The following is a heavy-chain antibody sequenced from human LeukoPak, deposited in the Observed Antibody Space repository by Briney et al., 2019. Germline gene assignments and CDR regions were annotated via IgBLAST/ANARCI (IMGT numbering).Heavy chain of an antibody. Sequence: PSETLSLTCTVSGGSISSYYWSWLRQPPGKGLEWMGYIYYSGSTNYNPSLKSRVTISVDTSKNQFSLKLSSVTAADTAVYYCAVGFRGGIDYWGQGTLVTVSS. D-gene: IGHD3-16*01. CDR3: AVGFRGGIDY. CDR1: GGSISSYY. CDR2: IYYSGST. J-gene: IGHJ4*02. V-gene: IGHV4-59*01.